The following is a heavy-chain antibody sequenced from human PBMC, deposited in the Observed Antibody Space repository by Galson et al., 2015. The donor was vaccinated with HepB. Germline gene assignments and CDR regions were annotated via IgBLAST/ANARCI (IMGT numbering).Heavy chain of an antibody. CDR3: ARDGDWWD. V-gene: IGHV3-74*01. Sequence: SLRLSCAASGFTFSSYWMHWVRQAPGKGLVWVSRISSDGSTTNYADSVKGRFTVSRDNAKNTLYLQMDSLRAEDTAVYYCARDGDWWDWGQGTPVTVSS. J-gene: IGHJ4*02. CDR1: GFTFSSYW. D-gene: IGHD2-8*02. CDR2: ISSDGSTT.